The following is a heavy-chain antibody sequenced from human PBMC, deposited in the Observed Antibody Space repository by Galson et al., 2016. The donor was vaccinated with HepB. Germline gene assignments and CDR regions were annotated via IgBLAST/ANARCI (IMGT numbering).Heavy chain of an antibody. CDR1: GFTFSRYA. CDR3: AKGYNILTGLIDY. J-gene: IGHJ4*02. D-gene: IGHD3-9*01. CDR2: ITGSGGRS. V-gene: IGHV3-23*01. Sequence: CATSGFTFSRYAMSWVRQAPGKGLEWVSGITGSGGRSDFADSVKGRFTISRDNSKNILFLQMNNLGAEDTAVYYCAKGYNILTGLIDYWGRGTLVTVSS.